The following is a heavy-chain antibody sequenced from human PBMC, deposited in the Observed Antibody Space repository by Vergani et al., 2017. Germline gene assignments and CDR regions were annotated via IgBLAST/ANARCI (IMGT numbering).Heavy chain of an antibody. CDR2: IYWDDDK. CDR3: AHRRLNRGYPYYYYGMDV. D-gene: IGHD5-18*01. CDR1: GFSLSTSGVG. V-gene: IGHV2-5*02. J-gene: IGHJ6*02. Sequence: QITLKESGPTLVKPTQTLTLTCTFSGFSLSTSGVGVGWIRQPPGKALEWLALIYWDDDKRYSPSLKSRLTITKDTSKNQAVLTMTNMDPVDTATYYCAHRRLNRGYPYYYYGMDVWGQGTTVTVSS.